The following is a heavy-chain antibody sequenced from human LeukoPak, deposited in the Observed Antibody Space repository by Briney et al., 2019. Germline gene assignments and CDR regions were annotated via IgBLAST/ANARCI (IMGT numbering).Heavy chain of an antibody. Sequence: PGGSLRLSCAASGFTFSSYSMNWVRQAPEKGLEWVSSISTRSSYIYYADSVKGRFTISRDNAKNSLYLQMNSLRAEDTAVYYCVSAGIAAAGTSYWFDPWGQGTLVTVSS. CDR1: GFTFSSYS. J-gene: IGHJ5*02. D-gene: IGHD6-13*01. CDR3: VSAGIAAAGTSYWFDP. V-gene: IGHV3-21*01. CDR2: ISTRSSYI.